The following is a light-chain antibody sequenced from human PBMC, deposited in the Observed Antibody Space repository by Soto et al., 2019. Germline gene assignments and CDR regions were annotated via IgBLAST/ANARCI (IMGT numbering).Light chain of an antibody. CDR2: QAS. J-gene: IGKJ2*01. Sequence: DIPMTQSPSTLSASVGDRVTITCRASQSISSWLAWYQQKPGKAPNLLIYQASILVTGVPSRFSGSGSGTEFTVTISSLQPDDFATYYCQQYNSYPYTFGQGTKLEIK. CDR3: QQYNSYPYT. V-gene: IGKV1-5*03. CDR1: QSISSW.